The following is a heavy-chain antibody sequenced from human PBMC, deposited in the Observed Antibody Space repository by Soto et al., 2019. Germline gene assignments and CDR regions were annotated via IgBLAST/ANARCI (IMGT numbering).Heavy chain of an antibody. V-gene: IGHV3-48*03. CDR1: GFFFSYYE. J-gene: IGHJ6*02. CDR2: ISGSGNSI. CDR3: ARGEGSWSSHGIDV. D-gene: IGHD6-13*01. Sequence: GGSLRLSCAASGFFFSYYEMNWARQAPGKGLEWVSYISGSGNSISYADSMKGRFTISRDNAKNSPYLQMISLRAEDTAVYYCARGEGSWSSHGIDVWGQGTTVTVSS.